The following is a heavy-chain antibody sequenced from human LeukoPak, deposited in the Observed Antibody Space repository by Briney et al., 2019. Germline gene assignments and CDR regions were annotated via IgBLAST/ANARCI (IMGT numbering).Heavy chain of an antibody. J-gene: IGHJ5*02. Sequence: GGSLRLSCAASGFTFSSYSMNWVRQAPGKGLEWVSSISSSSYIYYADSVKGRFTISRDNAKNSLYLQMNSLRAEDTAVYYCASEAGYYYDSSGFNWFDPWGQGTLVTVSS. CDR1: GFTFSSYS. V-gene: IGHV3-21*01. CDR3: ASEAGYYYDSSGFNWFDP. CDR2: ISSSSYI. D-gene: IGHD3-22*01.